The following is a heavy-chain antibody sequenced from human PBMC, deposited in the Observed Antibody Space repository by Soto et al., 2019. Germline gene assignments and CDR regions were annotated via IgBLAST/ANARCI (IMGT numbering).Heavy chain of an antibody. CDR2: IYHGGST. V-gene: IGHV4-38-2*01. D-gene: IGHD2-21*01. J-gene: IGHJ6*01. Sequence: SESLSLTCAVSGSSISSGSYRCWSRPPPGKGLEWAGSIYHGGSTGYNPSLKGRVTISVDTSKRRFSLKLSSVTAADTAVYYCAKLIAVIIVFGMDVG. CDR3: AKLIAVIIVFGMDV. CDR1: GSSISSGSY.